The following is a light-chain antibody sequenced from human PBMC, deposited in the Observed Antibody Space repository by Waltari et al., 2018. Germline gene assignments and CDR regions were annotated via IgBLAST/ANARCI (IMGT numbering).Light chain of an antibody. Sequence: DTHLTQSPSTLSASVGDRVTITCRASQIISTWLAWYQQKPGKAPKLLIYKASSLESGVPSRCSCSGYGTEFTLTISSLQPDDFATYYCQQYNDFSWLTYGGGTKVEIE. CDR1: QIISTW. V-gene: IGKV1-5*03. CDR3: QQYNDFSWLT. J-gene: IGKJ4*01. CDR2: KAS.